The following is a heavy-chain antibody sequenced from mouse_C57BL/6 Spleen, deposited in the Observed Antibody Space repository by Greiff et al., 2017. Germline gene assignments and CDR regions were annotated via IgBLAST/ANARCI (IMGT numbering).Heavy chain of an antibody. CDR1: GYTFTSYG. CDR3: ARCDSTYYFDY. J-gene: IGHJ2*01. D-gene: IGHD2-13*01. CDR2: FYPNSGDT. Sequence: QVQLQQSGAELARPGASVKLSCKASGYTFTSYGISWVKQRTGQGLEWIGEFYPNSGDTYYTEKFKGKATLTVEKSSSTAYLELRRLTSEDSAVYCAARCDSTYYFDYWGQGTTLTVSS. V-gene: IGHV1-81*01.